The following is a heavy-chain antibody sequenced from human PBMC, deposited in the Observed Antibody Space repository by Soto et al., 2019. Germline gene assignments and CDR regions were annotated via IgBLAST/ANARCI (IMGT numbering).Heavy chain of an antibody. Sequence: GGPLRLSCAASGFTFSSYGMHWVRQAPGKGLEWVAVIWYDGSNKYYADSVKGRFTISRDNSKNTLYLQMNSLRAEDTAVYYYARDHYGSGSYYNLWYYYGMDVWGQGTTVTVSS. CDR1: GFTFSSYG. V-gene: IGHV3-33*01. CDR2: IWYDGSNK. CDR3: ARDHYGSGSYYNLWYYYGMDV. J-gene: IGHJ6*02. D-gene: IGHD3-10*01.